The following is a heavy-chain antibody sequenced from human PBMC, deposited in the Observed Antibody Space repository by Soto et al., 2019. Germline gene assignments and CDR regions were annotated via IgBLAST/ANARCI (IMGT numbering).Heavy chain of an antibody. CDR1: GFTFSSYA. CDR2: ISVSGGIT. J-gene: IGHJ4*02. D-gene: IGHD1-7*01. Sequence: PGGSLRLSFAASGFTFSSYAMSWVPQAPGKGLEWVSAISVSGGITYNADSLKARFTISRDNSKNTLYMQLNSLRAEETAVSYCAKEQSGNWNYDTVFDYWGQGTMVTVSS. CDR3: AKEQSGNWNYDTVFDY. V-gene: IGHV3-23*01.